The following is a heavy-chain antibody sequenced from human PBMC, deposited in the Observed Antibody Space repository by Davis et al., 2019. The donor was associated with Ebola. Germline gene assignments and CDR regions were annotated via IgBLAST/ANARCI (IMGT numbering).Heavy chain of an antibody. CDR2: IYPGDSDT. J-gene: IGHJ4*02. CDR1: GYSFPSYW. D-gene: IGHD3-3*01. V-gene: IGHV5-51*01. Sequence: GESLKISCKGSGYSFPSYWNGWVRQMPGKGPELLGIIYPGDSDTRYSPSFQGQVTISADKSISTAYLQWSSLKASDTAMYYCARHGAGFLSDYYFDYWGQGTLVTVSS. CDR3: ARHGAGFLSDYYFDY.